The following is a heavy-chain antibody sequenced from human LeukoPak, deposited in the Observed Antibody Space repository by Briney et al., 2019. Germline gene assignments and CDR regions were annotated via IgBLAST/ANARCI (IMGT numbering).Heavy chain of an antibody. Sequence: PSETLSLTCAVYGGSFGGYYWSWIRQPPERGLEWIGEINDSGSTNYNPSLKSRVTISVDTSKNQFSLKLSSVTAADTAVYYCARHSYGSSYYFGLDVWGQGTTVTVSS. CDR3: ARHSYGSSYYFGLDV. D-gene: IGHD5-18*01. V-gene: IGHV4-34*01. CDR1: GGSFGGYY. J-gene: IGHJ6*02. CDR2: INDSGST.